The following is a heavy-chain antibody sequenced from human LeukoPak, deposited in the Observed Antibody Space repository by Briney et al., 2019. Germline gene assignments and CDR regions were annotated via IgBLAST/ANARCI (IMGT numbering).Heavy chain of an antibody. CDR2: IYSSENT. J-gene: IGHJ2*01. Sequence: SETLSLTCTVSGGSVSSYYWSWIRQPPGKGLEWIGYIYSSENTKYNSSLESRVTMSVDTSKNQFFLKLSSVTAADTAVYYCARFHSGPSGWYVLWYFDLWGRGTLVTVSS. CDR3: ARFHSGPSGWYVLWYFDL. D-gene: IGHD6-19*01. V-gene: IGHV4-4*09. CDR1: GGSVSSYY.